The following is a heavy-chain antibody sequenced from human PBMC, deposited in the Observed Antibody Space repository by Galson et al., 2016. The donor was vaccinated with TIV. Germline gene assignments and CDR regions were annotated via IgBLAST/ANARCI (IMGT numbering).Heavy chain of an antibody. D-gene: IGHD3-22*01. CDR2: ISGGGGSK. Sequence: SLRLSCAASGFTFSIFAMTWVHQAPGMGLEWVSAISGGGGSKYYADSVKGRFTISRDNSKNTPFLQMNSLRSEDTAFYYCTKVPSSVFAYYYGLDVWGQGTTFTVAS. V-gene: IGHV3-23*01. J-gene: IGHJ6*02. CDR1: GFTFSIFA. CDR3: TKVPSSVFAYYYGLDV.